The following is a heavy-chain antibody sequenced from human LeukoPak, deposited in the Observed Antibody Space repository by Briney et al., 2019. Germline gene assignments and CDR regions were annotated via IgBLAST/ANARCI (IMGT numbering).Heavy chain of an antibody. CDR3: ARGLHCSKANCRRGEWFDP. Sequence: GASVKVSCKASGYTFTSYDINWVRQATGQGLEWMGWMNPDSGNTGYAQKFQGRVTMTRNASISTAYMELSSLRSEDTAMYYYARGLHCSKANCRRGEWFDPWGQGTLVTVSS. D-gene: IGHD2-2*01. J-gene: IGHJ5*02. V-gene: IGHV1-8*01. CDR1: GYTFTSYD. CDR2: MNPDSGNT.